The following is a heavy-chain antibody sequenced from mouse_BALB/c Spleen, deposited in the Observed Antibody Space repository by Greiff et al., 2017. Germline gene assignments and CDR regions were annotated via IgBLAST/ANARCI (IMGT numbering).Heavy chain of an antibody. J-gene: IGHJ4*01. Sequence: QVQLKESGPSLVQPSQSLSITCTVSGFSLTSYGVHWVRQSPGKGLEWLGVIWRGGSTDYNAAFMSRLSITKDNSKSQVFFKMNSLQADDTAIYYCAKRGYQYYYAMDYWGQGTSVTVSS. CDR2: IWRGGST. CDR3: AKRGYQYYYAMDY. V-gene: IGHV2-5-1*01. CDR1: GFSLTSYG.